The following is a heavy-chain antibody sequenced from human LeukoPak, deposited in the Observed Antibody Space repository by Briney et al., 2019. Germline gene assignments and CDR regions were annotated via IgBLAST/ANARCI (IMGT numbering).Heavy chain of an antibody. D-gene: IGHD4-17*01. CDR2: IYYSGST. V-gene: IGHV4-31*03. J-gene: IGHJ4*02. CDR1: GGSISSGDYY. Sequence: PSETLSLTCTVSGGSISSGDYYWSWIRQHPGKGLEWIGYIYYSGSTYYNPSLKSRVTISVDTSKNQFSLKLSSVTAADTAVYYCARGLSYGDYDYWGQGTLVTVSS. CDR3: ARGLSYGDYDY.